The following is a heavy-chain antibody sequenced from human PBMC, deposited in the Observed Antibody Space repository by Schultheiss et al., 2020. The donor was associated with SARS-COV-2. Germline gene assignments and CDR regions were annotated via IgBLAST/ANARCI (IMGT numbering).Heavy chain of an antibody. CDR2: IYYSGST. V-gene: IGHV4-31*03. Sequence: SETLSLTCTVSGGSISSGGYYWSWIRQHPGKGLEWIGYIYYSGSTYYNPSLKSRVTISVDTSKNQFSLKLSSVTAADTAVYYCARHESAAGKGDFDYWGQGTLVTVSS. D-gene: IGHD6-13*01. CDR1: GGSISSGGYY. J-gene: IGHJ4*02. CDR3: ARHESAAGKGDFDY.